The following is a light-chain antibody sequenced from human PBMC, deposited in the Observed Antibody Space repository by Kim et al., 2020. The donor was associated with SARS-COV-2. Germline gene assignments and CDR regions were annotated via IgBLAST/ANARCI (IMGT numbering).Light chain of an antibody. CDR3: QQYSSTPPS. Sequence: RATLNCKSSQTVLYNSNNKNYLAWYQQKPGQAPNLLIYWASIRESGVSDRFSGSGSETDFTLTISSLQAEDVAVYYCQQYSSTPPSFGQGTKLEI. V-gene: IGKV4-1*01. J-gene: IGKJ2*03. CDR2: WAS. CDR1: QTVLYNSNNKNY.